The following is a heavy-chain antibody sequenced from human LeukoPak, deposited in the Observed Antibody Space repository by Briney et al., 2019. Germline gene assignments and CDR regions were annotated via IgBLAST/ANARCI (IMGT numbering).Heavy chain of an antibody. CDR2: IKPDGTEK. J-gene: IGHJ3*02. V-gene: IGHV3-7*01. D-gene: IGHD2-15*01. CDR3: AREDMWAFDM. Sequence: GGCLRLSCAAPGFIFIDFMLSWGRPALGGGLEWVANIKPDGTEKYYVDSVKGRFTISRDNAKNSLYLLMDSLRAEDTAVYYCAREDMWAFDMWGQGTMVTVSS. CDR1: GFIFIDFM.